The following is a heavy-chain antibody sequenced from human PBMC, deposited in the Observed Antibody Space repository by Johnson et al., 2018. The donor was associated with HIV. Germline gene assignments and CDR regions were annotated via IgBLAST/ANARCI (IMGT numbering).Heavy chain of an antibody. D-gene: IGHD3-22*01. J-gene: IGHJ3*02. CDR3: ARDRRNYDDSSGYPDYDAFDI. CDR1: GFSFDDYG. V-gene: IGHV3-20*04. Sequence: VQLVESGGSVVRPGGSLRLSCAASGFSFDDYGMTWVRQAPGKGLEWVSGINWNGNTRDYVDSVKGRFTISRDNAKNSLLLQMKSLRAEDTALYYCARDRRNYDDSSGYPDYDAFDIWGQGTMVTVSS. CDR2: INWNGNTR.